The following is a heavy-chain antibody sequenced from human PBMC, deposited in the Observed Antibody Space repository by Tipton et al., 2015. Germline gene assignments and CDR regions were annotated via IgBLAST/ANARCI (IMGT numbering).Heavy chain of an antibody. CDR2: IDPHGHIV. V-gene: IGHV3-11*01. J-gene: IGHJ6*01. CDR1: GFTFTDCD. D-gene: IGHD1-14*01. Sequence: SLRLSCAASGFTFTDCDMSWIRQAPGKGLEWVSHIDPHGHIVFFADSVKGRFTVSRDNTNNSVHLQMNSLTTEDTAVYFCARRSGRDYYGMDVWGQGTTVTVSS. CDR3: ARRSGRDYYGMDV.